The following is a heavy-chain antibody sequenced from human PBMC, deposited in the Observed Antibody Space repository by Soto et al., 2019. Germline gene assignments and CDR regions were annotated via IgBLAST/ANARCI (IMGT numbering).Heavy chain of an antibody. CDR3: ARGSPMIVVEPTGAFDI. J-gene: IGHJ3*02. Sequence: GSLRLSCAASGFTFSSYAMHWVRQAPGKGLEWVAVISYDGSNKYYADFVKGRFTISRDNSKNTLYLQMNSLRAEDTAVYYCARGSPMIVVEPTGAFDIWGQGTMVTVSS. D-gene: IGHD3-22*01. CDR2: ISYDGSNK. CDR1: GFTFSSYA. V-gene: IGHV3-30-3*01.